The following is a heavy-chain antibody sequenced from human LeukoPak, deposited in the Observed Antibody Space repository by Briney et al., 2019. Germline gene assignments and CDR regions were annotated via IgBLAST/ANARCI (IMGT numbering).Heavy chain of an antibody. V-gene: IGHV4-34*01. D-gene: IGHD5-18*01. Sequence: SETLSLTCAVYGGSFSGYYWSWIRQPPGKGLEWIGEINHSGSTNYNPSLKSRVTISVDTSKNQFSLKLSSVTAADTAVYYCARAQRGYSYGYYHYYGMDVWGRGTTVTVSS. CDR2: INHSGST. J-gene: IGHJ6*02. CDR3: ARAQRGYSYGYYHYYGMDV. CDR1: GGSFSGYY.